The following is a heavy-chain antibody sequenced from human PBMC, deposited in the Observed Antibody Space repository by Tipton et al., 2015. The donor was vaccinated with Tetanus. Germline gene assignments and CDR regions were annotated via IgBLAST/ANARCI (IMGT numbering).Heavy chain of an antibody. J-gene: IGHJ4*02. D-gene: IGHD2-21*01. CDR2: ITGTTTTI. CDR3: ARDPVLGIGTR. Sequence: GSLRLSCVASGFTFSRNSIIWARQAPGKGLEWISYITGTTTTISYADSVQGRFTISRDNAKNSVYLQMSGLTDDDTAVYYCARDPVLGIGTRWGQGTLVTVSS. V-gene: IGHV3-48*02. CDR1: GFTFSRNS.